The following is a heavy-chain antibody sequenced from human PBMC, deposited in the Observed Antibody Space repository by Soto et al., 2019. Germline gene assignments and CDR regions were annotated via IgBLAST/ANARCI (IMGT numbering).Heavy chain of an antibody. CDR1: GYTFTSYD. CDR2: MNPNSGNT. D-gene: IGHD1-20*01. J-gene: IGHJ5*02. V-gene: IGHV1-8*01. CDR3: ARATNWKWAAHRSGCDP. Sequence: QVQLVQSGAEVKKPGASVKVSCKASGYTFTSYDINWVRQATGQGLEWMGWMNPNSGNTGYAQKFQGRVTMTRNTCIRTAYMDLSSLRSEDTAVYSCARATNWKWAAHRSGCDPWGQGTLVTVSS.